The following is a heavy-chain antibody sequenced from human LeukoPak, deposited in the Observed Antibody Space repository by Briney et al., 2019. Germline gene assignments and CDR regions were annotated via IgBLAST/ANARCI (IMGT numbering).Heavy chain of an antibody. D-gene: IGHD1-26*01. V-gene: IGHV4-59*01. Sequence: SETLSLTCTVSGGSLSPYYWSWLRQSPGKGLEGMGYISYSGSTNSHPSLMSRVTISVDMSKPQFYLELSSVTAADTAVYYCARARYREINYAYAGGFYYMDVWGKGTTVTVSS. CDR1: GGSLSPYY. CDR2: ISYSGST. CDR3: ARARYREINYAYAGGFYYMDV. J-gene: IGHJ6*03.